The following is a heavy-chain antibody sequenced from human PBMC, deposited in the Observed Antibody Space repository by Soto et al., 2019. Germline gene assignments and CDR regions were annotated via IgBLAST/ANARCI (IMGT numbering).Heavy chain of an antibody. CDR2: IIPILGIA. J-gene: IGHJ6*02. Sequence: QVQLVQSGAEVKKPGSSVKVSCKASGGTFSSYTISWVRQAPGQGLEWMGRIIPILGIANYAQKFQGRVTITADKSTSTAYMELSSVRSEDTAVYYCAREVGYVIGHGWKPYYGMDVWGQGATVTVSS. V-gene: IGHV1-69*08. CDR1: GGTFSSYT. D-gene: IGHD2-8*02. CDR3: AREVGYVIGHGWKPYYGMDV.